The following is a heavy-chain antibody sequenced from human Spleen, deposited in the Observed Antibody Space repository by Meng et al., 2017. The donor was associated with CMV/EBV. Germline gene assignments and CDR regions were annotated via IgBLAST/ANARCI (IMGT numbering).Heavy chain of an antibody. CDR3: AKDDSAYFDFRSGYSTPPDY. V-gene: IGHV3-30*02. J-gene: IGHJ4*02. Sequence: GESLKISCAASGFRFSNYGMHWVRQAPGKGLEWVTFIRYDGNNKYYVDSVKGRFTISRDNSKNMLYLQMNSLRAEDTAVYYCAKDDSAYFDFRSGYSTPPDYWGQGTLVTVSS. CDR2: IRYDGNNK. CDR1: GFRFSNYG. D-gene: IGHD3-3*01.